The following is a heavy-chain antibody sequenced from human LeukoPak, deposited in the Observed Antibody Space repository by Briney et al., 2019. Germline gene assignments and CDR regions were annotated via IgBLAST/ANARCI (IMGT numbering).Heavy chain of an antibody. CDR2: IFSSGSP. CDR3: ARAIVRDGYNVHFDF. V-gene: IGHV4-39*01. D-gene: IGHD5-24*01. J-gene: IGHJ4*02. Sequence: SVTESLTCTVSGGSISSNNYHWGRIRQPPGKGLEWIGNIFSSGSPYYNPSLKSRVSISLDTSKQWFSLKLTSVTAADTAVYYCARAIVRDGYNVHFDFWGQGTLVTVSS. CDR1: GGSISSNNYH.